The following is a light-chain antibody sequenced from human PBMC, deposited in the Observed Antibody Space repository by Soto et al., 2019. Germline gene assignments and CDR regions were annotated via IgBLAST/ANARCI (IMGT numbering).Light chain of an antibody. Sequence: QSALTQPASVSGSPGQSLTISCSGTRSYVGGYNYVSWYPQHTGKAPKLMIYEVSNRTSGVSNRLSSSKSGNTASLAISGLPAGDEAAYYCISYTSSSTFLFGGGTKRTV. V-gene: IGLV2-14*01. J-gene: IGLJ2*01. CDR1: RSYVGGYNY. CDR2: EVS. CDR3: ISYTSSSTFL.